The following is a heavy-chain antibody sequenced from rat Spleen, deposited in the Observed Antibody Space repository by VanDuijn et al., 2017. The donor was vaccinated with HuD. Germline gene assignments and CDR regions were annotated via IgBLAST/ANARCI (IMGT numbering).Heavy chain of an antibody. CDR2: ISPSGGST. V-gene: IGHV5-25*01. Sequence: EVQLVESGGGLVQPGRSLKLSCAASGFTFSDFYMAWVRQAPKKGLEWVASISPSGGSTYFRDSVKGRFTISRDNAKSTLYLQMGSLRSEDTATYYCATRGNVYYGLTYWGQGVMVTVSS. CDR1: GFTFSDFY. D-gene: IGHD1-6*01. CDR3: ATRGNVYYGLTY. J-gene: IGHJ2*01.